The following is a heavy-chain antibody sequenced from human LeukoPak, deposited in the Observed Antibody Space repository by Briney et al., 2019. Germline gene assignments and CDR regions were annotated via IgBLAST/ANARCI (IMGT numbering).Heavy chain of an antibody. J-gene: IGHJ3*02. CDR3: ARNNGSPEDAFDI. CDR1: GFTFSSYS. V-gene: IGHV3-21*01. CDR2: ISGSSSYR. D-gene: IGHD1-26*01. Sequence: PGGSLRLSCAASGFTFSSYSMNWVRQAPGKGLEWVSSISGSSSYRYYADSVKGRFTISRDNAKNSLYLQMNSLRAEDTAVYYCARNNGSPEDAFDIWGHGTPVTVSS.